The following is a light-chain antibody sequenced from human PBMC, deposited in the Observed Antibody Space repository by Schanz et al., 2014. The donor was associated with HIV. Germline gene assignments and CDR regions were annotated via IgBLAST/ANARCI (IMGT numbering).Light chain of an antibody. CDR3: SSYAGSNNLV. CDR1: SSDVGGYNY. CDR2: DVS. V-gene: IGLV2-8*01. J-gene: IGLJ2*01. Sequence: QSALTQPASVSGSPGQSITISCTGTSSDVGGYNYVSWYQQHPGKAPKLMIYDVSNRPSGVPDRFSGSKSGNTASLTVSGLQAEDEADYYCSSYAGSNNLVFGGGTQLTVL.